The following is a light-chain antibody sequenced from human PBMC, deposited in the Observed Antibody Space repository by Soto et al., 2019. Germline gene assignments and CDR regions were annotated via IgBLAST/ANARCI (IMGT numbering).Light chain of an antibody. J-gene: IGKJ1*01. CDR3: HQYNNWPRT. CDR1: QSISNK. Sequence: EIMMTQSPATLSVSPGERATLSCRASQSISNKLAWYQQKPGQAPRLLIYGASTRATGIPARFSGSGSGAEFTLTVSSLQSEDFAVYYCHQYNNWPRTFGQGTKVEIK. V-gene: IGKV3-15*01. CDR2: GAS.